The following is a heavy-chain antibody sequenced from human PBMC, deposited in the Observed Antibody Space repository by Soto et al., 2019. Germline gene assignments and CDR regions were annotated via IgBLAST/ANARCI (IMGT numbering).Heavy chain of an antibody. CDR3: ASGGRSSPGLY. CDR1: GFTFSSYG. Sequence: PGGSLRLSCAASGFTFSSYGMHWVRQAPGKGLEWVAVISYDGSNKYYADSVKSRYTISTDNSKNTLYLQMNSLRAEDTAVYYCASGGRSSPGLYSGLGTLVTVSS. CDR2: ISYDGSNK. V-gene: IGHV3-30*03. J-gene: IGHJ4*02. D-gene: IGHD1-1*01.